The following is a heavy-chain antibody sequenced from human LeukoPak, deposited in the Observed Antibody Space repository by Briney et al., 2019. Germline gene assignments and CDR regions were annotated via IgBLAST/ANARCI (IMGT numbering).Heavy chain of an antibody. Sequence: GGSLRLSCAASGFSFSSSAMSWVRQSPGQGPQWVSSIGGSGSGDNTQYTDSVKGRFTISRDSSKNTLFLQMHGLRADDTGIYYCVREHSTGYQDFWGQGTLVTVSS. CDR1: GFSFSSSA. CDR2: IGGSGSGDNT. V-gene: IGHV3-23*01. J-gene: IGHJ4*02. CDR3: VREHSTGYQDF. D-gene: IGHD3-9*01.